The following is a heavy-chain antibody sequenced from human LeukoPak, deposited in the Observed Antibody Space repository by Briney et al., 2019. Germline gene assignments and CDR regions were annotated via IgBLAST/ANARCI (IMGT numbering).Heavy chain of an antibody. CDR3: ARDKAHSYGRYFGP. CDR1: GGSISTYY. J-gene: IGHJ5*02. Sequence: SETLSLTCSVSGGSISTYYWNWIRQTPGKGLEWIGHISYGNTDYNPSLKSRVTISVDTSKNQFSLKLTSVTAADTAVYYCARDKAHSYGRYFGPWGQGALVTVSS. CDR2: ISYGNT. D-gene: IGHD5-18*01. V-gene: IGHV4-59*01.